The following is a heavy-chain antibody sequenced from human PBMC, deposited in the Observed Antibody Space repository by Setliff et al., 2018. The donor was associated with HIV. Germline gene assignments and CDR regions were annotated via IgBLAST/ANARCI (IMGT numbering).Heavy chain of an antibody. CDR1: DRVSDYF. D-gene: IGHD7-27*01. CDR3: ARQLSNSLDY. J-gene: IGHJ4*02. V-gene: IGHV1-2*02. Sequence: GASVKVSCKVRDRVSDYFMHWVRQAPGQGLEWMGWISPNNGDKNIPQSFQGRVTMTRDTSINTAYMELSGLRSDDTAMYYCARQLSNSLDYWGQGTLVTVSS. CDR2: ISPNNGDK.